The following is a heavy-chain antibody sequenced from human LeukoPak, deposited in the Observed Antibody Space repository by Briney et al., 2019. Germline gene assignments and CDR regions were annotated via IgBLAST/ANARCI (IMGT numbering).Heavy chain of an antibody. J-gene: IGHJ4*02. V-gene: IGHV3-7*03. Sequence: GGSLRLSCAASGFTFSSYWMSWVRQAPGKGLEWVANIKQDGSEKYYVDSVKGRFTISRDNAKNSLYLQMNSLRAEDTAVYYCARESTTVTSRSYFDYWGPGNPGHRLL. CDR1: GFTFSSYW. CDR2: IKQDGSEK. CDR3: ARESTTVTSRSYFDY. D-gene: IGHD4-17*01.